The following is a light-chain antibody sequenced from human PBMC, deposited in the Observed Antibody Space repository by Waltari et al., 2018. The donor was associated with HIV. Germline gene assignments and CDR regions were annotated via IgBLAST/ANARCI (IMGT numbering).Light chain of an antibody. J-gene: IGLJ2*01. CDR1: SSNIGRNF. V-gene: IGLV1-47*02. CDR3: AAWDDSLGGVV. Sequence: QSVLTQPPSASGTPGQRVTISCSVSSSNIGRNFVYWYQQLPGTAPKLLIFSNIQRPSGVPDRFSGSKSGTSASLASSGLRSEDEADYYCAAWDDSLGGVVFGGGTTLTVL. CDR2: SNI.